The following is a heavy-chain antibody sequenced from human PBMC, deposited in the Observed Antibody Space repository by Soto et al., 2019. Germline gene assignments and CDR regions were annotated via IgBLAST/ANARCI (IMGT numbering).Heavy chain of an antibody. V-gene: IGHV4-4*02. CDR3: ARRSGSWGDYYYYGIDV. CDR2: AHHSGRT. D-gene: IGHD3-10*01. J-gene: IGHJ6*02. CDR1: GGSMSSSNW. Sequence: TLSLTCTVSGGSMSSSNWWNWVRQSPGKGLEWIGEAHHSGRTNYNPSLKSRVTISVDKSKNHFSLKLSSVTAADTAVYYCARRSGSWGDYYYYGIDVWGQGTTVTVSS.